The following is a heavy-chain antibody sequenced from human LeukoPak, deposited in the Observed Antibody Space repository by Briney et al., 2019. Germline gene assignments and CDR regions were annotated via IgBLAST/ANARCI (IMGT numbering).Heavy chain of an antibody. V-gene: IGHV4-34*01. J-gene: IGHJ6*03. CDR2: INPSGST. Sequence: NPSQTLSLTCAVYGGSFSVYYWTWIRQSPGKGRECIGDINPSGSTYYNPSLKSRLTISVDTSKTQFSLKLRSVTAEDTAVYYCARGRHDITMIVVVMTSVSYYLDVWGKGNTVTVS. CDR1: GGSFSVYY. CDR3: ARGRHDITMIVVVMTSVSYYLDV. D-gene: IGHD3-22*01.